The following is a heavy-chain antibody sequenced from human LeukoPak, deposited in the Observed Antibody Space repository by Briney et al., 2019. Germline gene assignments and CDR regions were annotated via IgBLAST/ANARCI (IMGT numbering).Heavy chain of an antibody. Sequence: PGGSLRLSCAGSGFTFGDYYMSWIRQAPGKGLEWVSYLSSAGADIYYAASVKGRFTISRDNAKKSLFLQMPTLRAEDTAMYYCAVGWASNWDSGRGDAFDMWGRGTKVTVSS. CDR3: AVGWASNWDSGRGDAFDM. J-gene: IGHJ3*02. CDR1: GFTFGDYY. CDR2: LSSAGADI. V-gene: IGHV3-11*01. D-gene: IGHD1-26*01.